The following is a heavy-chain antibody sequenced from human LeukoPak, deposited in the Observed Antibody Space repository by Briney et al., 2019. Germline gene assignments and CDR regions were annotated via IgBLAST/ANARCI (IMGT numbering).Heavy chain of an antibody. Sequence: GGSLRLPCAASGFTFSDYYMSWVRQAPGKGLEWVANIKQDGSEKYYVDSVKGRFTISRDNAKNSLYLQMSSLRAEDTAVYYCARGIYCSGGSCYWFRFDYWGQGTLVTVSS. V-gene: IGHV3-7*01. J-gene: IGHJ4*02. CDR1: GFTFSDYY. CDR3: ARGIYCSGGSCYWFRFDY. CDR2: IKQDGSEK. D-gene: IGHD2-15*01.